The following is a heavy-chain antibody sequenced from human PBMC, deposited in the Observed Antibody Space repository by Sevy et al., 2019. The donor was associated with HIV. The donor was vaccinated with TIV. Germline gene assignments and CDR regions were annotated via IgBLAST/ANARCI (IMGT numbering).Heavy chain of an antibody. CDR1: GFTFSDYY. V-gene: IGHV3-11*06. CDR2: ISGISTYT. D-gene: IGHD6-19*01. CDR3: ARRSSGWDYFDY. J-gene: IGHJ4*02. Sequence: GGSLRLSCAASGFTFSDYYMSWIRQSPGKGLEWVSLISGISTYTNYADSMKGRLTISRDNAKNSLYLQMNSLRAEDTAVYYWARRSSGWDYFDYWGQGTLVTVSS.